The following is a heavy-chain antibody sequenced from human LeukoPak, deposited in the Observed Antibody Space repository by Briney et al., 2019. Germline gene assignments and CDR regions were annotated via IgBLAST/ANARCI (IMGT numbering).Heavy chain of an antibody. Sequence: GGSLRLSCAASGFTFSTYGMSWVRQAPGKGLEWVSGISGSGATIYYADSVKGRFTISRDNSKNTLYLQMNSLRAEDTAVYYCAKSPGTTGWFDPWGQGTLVTVSS. CDR1: GFTFSTYG. V-gene: IGHV3-23*01. CDR2: ISGSGATI. D-gene: IGHD1-1*01. J-gene: IGHJ5*02. CDR3: AKSPGTTGWFDP.